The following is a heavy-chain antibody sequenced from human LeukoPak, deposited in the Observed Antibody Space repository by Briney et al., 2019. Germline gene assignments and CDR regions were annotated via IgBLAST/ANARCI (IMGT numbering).Heavy chain of an antibody. CDR3: AGGPSCTGGSCYPFDS. J-gene: IGHJ4*02. Sequence: SETLSLTCTVSRYSINRGRYWAWIRQPPGEGLECIGNFYHGVGTYYNPSLKSRVTISVDTSKNQFSLKLSSVTAADTAVYYCAGGPSCTGGSCYPFDSWGQGTLVTVSS. CDR1: RYSINRGRY. V-gene: IGHV4-38-2*02. D-gene: IGHD2-15*01. CDR2: FYHGVGT.